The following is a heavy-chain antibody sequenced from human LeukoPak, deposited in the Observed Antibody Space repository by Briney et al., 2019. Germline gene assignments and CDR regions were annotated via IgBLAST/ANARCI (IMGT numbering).Heavy chain of an antibody. J-gene: IGHJ3*02. Sequence: SETLSLTCTASGGSISSYYWSWIRQPPGKGLEWIGYIYYSGSTNYNPSLKSRVTISVDTSKNQFSLKLSSVTAADTAVYYCATSHSYSSSWFGGALSAFDIWGQGTMVTVSS. CDR1: GGSISSYY. V-gene: IGHV4-59*01. CDR2: IYYSGST. CDR3: ATSHSYSSSWFGGALSAFDI. D-gene: IGHD6-13*01.